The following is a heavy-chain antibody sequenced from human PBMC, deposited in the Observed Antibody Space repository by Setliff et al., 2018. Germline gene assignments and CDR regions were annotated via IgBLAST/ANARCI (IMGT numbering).Heavy chain of an antibody. Sequence: TGGSLRLSCAASGFTFGDFAMTWVRQAPGKGLEWVSGIGGRGISTYYADSVKGRFIISRDNSENTLYLQMNSLRAEDTAVYYCAGAGGNSDYFDYWGQGTLVTVSS. D-gene: IGHD2-21*02. V-gene: IGHV3-23*01. CDR3: AGAGGNSDYFDY. CDR1: GFTFGDFA. CDR2: IGGRGIST. J-gene: IGHJ4*02.